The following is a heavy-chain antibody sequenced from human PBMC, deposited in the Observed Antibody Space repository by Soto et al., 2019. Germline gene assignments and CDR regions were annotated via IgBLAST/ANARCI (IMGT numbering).Heavy chain of an antibody. V-gene: IGHV3-30*18. CDR3: AKDQQLGSLNWFDP. Sequence: GGSVRLSCAASGFTFTGYSMNWVRQAPGKGLEWVAVISYDGSNKYYADSVKGRFTISRDNSKNTLYLQMNSLRAEDTAVYYCAKDQQLGSLNWFDPWGQGTLVTVSS. CDR1: GFTFTGYS. J-gene: IGHJ5*02. D-gene: IGHD6-6*01. CDR2: ISYDGSNK.